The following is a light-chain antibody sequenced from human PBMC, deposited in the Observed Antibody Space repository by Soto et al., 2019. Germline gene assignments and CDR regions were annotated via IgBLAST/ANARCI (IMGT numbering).Light chain of an antibody. Sequence: QSALTQPPSVSGAPGQRVSISCSGSSSNIGAGFDVHWYQQFPGAAPKLLIYSDGNRPSGVPYRFSASKSGTSASLTITGLQTEDEAHYYCQSYDSGVSASVFGGGTKLTVL. CDR1: SSNIGAGFD. CDR3: QSYDSGVSASV. V-gene: IGLV1-40*01. CDR2: SDG. J-gene: IGLJ2*01.